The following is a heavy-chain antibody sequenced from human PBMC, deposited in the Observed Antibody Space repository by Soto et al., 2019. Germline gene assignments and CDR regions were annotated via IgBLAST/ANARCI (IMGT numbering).Heavy chain of an antibody. CDR1: GFTVSNNY. V-gene: IGHV3-66*01. CDR3: ARGGSGSQTVGY. CDR2: IYSRGGT. Sequence: EVQVVESGGGLVQPGGSLRLSCAASGFTVSNNYMTWVRQAPGKGLEWVSLIYSRGGTDYADSVKGRFTISRDNSKHMVYLQMNSLRVEDTAVYYCARGGSGSQTVGYWGQGARVTVSS. D-gene: IGHD3-3*01. J-gene: IGHJ4*02.